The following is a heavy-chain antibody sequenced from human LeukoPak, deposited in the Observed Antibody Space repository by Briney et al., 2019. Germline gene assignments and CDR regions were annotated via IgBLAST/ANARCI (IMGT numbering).Heavy chain of an antibody. CDR3: AAFMITFGGVSEPDY. CDR1: GGTFSSYA. V-gene: IGHV1-69*05. CDR2: IIPIFGTA. Sequence: AASVKVSCKASGGTFSSYAISWVRQAPGQGLEWMGGIIPIFGTANYAQKFQGRVTMTRDMSTSTVYMELSSLRSEDTAVYYCAAFMITFGGVSEPDYWGQGTLVTVSS. J-gene: IGHJ4*02. D-gene: IGHD3-16*01.